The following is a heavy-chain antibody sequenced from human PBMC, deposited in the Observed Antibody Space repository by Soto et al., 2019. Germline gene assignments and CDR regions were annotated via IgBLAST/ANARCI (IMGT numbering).Heavy chain of an antibody. D-gene: IGHD3-10*01. J-gene: IGHJ6*02. Sequence: SETLSLTYAVSGYSISSGYYWGWIGNPPGKRLECIGSIYHSASTYYNPSLKSRVSISVDTSTKQSSQKLSSVTAADTAVYYCAASMVRGVTRYYYYYGMDVWGQRPTVT. CDR2: IYHSAST. CDR3: AASMVRGVTRYYYYYGMDV. CDR1: GYSISSGYY. V-gene: IGHV4-38-2*01.